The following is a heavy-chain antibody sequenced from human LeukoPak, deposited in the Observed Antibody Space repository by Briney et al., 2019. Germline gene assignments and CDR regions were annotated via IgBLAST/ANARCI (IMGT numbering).Heavy chain of an antibody. Sequence: GRSLRLSCVASGFTFSSFALHWVRQAPGKGLEWVAVLSYEGSNKYYADSVKGRFTISRDNSKNTLYLQMNSLRAEDTAVYYCARVLPYYDFWSGYYTDYYYYGMDVWGQGTTVTVSS. D-gene: IGHD3-3*01. CDR1: GFTFSSFA. J-gene: IGHJ6*02. V-gene: IGHV3-30-3*01. CDR3: ARVLPYYDFWSGYYTDYYYYGMDV. CDR2: LSYEGSNK.